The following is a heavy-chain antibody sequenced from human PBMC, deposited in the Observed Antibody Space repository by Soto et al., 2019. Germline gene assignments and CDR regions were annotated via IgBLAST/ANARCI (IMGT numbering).Heavy chain of an antibody. D-gene: IGHD4-17*01. Sequence: GGSLRLSCAASGFTFSSYGMHWVRQAPGKGLEWVAVIWYDGSNKYYADSVKGRFTISRDNSKNTLYLQMNSLRAEDTAVYYCARESFLDYPSEFDIWGQGTLVTVSS. CDR3: ARESFLDYPSEFDI. J-gene: IGHJ3*02. CDR1: GFTFSSYG. V-gene: IGHV3-33*01. CDR2: IWYDGSNK.